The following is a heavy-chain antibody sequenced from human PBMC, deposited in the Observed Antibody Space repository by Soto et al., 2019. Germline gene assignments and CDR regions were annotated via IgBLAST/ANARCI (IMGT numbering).Heavy chain of an antibody. Sequence: SQTLSLTCAISGDSVSSNTAAWNWIRSSPSRGLEWLGRTYYRSNWRHDYAVSVRSRITVNADTSKNHFSLPLNSVTPGDTAVYYCAWGVAGSGFDLWGQGTLVTVSS. CDR3: AWGVAGSGFDL. CDR2: TYYRSNWRH. J-gene: IGHJ4*02. D-gene: IGHD6-19*01. CDR1: GDSVSSNTAA. V-gene: IGHV6-1*01.